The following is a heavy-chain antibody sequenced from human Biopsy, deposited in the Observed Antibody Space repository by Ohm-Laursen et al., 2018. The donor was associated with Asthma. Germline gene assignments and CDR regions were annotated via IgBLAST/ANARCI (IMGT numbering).Heavy chain of an antibody. J-gene: IGHJ4*02. CDR3: ARDQGDSKFDY. Sequence: SDTLSLTCTVSGGSISSDYWSWLRQSPGKGLEWIGYIHNSGNTNYNPSLKSRVTISLDTSKNHFSLRLSFVIAADTAVYYCARDQGDSKFDYWGQGILVTVSS. CDR2: IHNSGNT. D-gene: IGHD3-16*01. V-gene: IGHV4-59*07. CDR1: GGSISSDY.